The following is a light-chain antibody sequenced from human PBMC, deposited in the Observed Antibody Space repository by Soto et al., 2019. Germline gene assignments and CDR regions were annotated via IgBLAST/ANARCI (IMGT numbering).Light chain of an antibody. J-gene: IGKJ4*01. CDR1: QSVSSSY. Sequence: ESVLTQSPAALSLSPGERATLSCSASQSVSSSYLAWYQQKPGQAPRLLICGASSRATGIPDRVSGSGSGTDFTLTISILEPEDFAVYYCQQYGRSPLTFGAGTKVDIK. CDR3: QQYGRSPLT. V-gene: IGKV3-20*01. CDR2: GAS.